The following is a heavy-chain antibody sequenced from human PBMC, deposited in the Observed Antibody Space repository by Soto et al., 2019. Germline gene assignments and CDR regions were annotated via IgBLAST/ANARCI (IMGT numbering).Heavy chain of an antibody. Sequence: PGESLKISCKASGYSFTTYWISLVRQMPVKGLEWMGRFDPSDSYTNYSPSFQCHLTISAAKSISTSYLQWSSLKASDTAMYYCARRVASVSYYGMDVWGQRNTLTVSS. CDR1: GYSFTTYW. D-gene: IGHD3-16*02. CDR3: ARRVASVSYYGMDV. CDR2: FDPSDSYT. V-gene: IGHV5-10-1*01. J-gene: IGHJ6*02.